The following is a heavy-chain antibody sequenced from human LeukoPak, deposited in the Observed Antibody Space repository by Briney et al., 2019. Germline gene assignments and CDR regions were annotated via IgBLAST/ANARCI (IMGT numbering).Heavy chain of an antibody. CDR2: IYPGDSDT. CDR3: ARLRLGFLWNPNDY. V-gene: IGHV5-51*01. D-gene: IGHD1-1*01. Sequence: GESLRLSCKGSGYSFTSYWIGWVRQMPGKGLECMGIIYPGDSDTRYSPSFQGQVTISADKSISTAYLQWSSLKASDTAMYYCARLRLGFLWNPNDYWGQGTLSPSPQ. CDR1: GYSFTSYW. J-gene: IGHJ4*02.